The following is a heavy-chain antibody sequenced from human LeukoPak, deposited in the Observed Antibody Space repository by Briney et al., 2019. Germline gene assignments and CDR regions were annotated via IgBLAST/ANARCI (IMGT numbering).Heavy chain of an antibody. J-gene: IGHJ3*02. Sequence: SVKVSCKASGGTFSSYAISWVRQAPGQGLEWMGGIIPIFGTANYAQKFQGRVTITADESTSTAYMELSSLRAEDTAVYYCARGHVTDSGTLSHGFDIWGQGTMVTVSS. V-gene: IGHV1-69*01. CDR2: IIPIFGTA. D-gene: IGHD2/OR15-2a*01. CDR3: ARGHVTDSGTLSHGFDI. CDR1: GGTFSSYA.